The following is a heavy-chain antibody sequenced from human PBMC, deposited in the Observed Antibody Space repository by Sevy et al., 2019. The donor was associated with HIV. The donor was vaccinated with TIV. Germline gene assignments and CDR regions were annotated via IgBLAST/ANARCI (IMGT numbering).Heavy chain of an antibody. CDR2: INSDGKIT. Sequence: GGSLRLSCAASGFKFNTHWMHWVRQAPVKGLVWVSRINSDGKITDYADSVKGRFAISRDNAKNTLYLQMDNQRHDDTAVYYCAGGTAGVFQYWGQGSLVTVSS. D-gene: IGHD6-25*01. J-gene: IGHJ4*02. CDR1: GFKFNTHW. CDR3: AGGTAGVFQY. V-gene: IGHV3-74*01.